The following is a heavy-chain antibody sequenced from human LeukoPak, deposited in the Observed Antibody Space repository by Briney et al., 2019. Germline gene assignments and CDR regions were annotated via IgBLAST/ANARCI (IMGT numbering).Heavy chain of an antibody. V-gene: IGHV1-8*03. CDR3: AREGYSSSSDAFDI. D-gene: IGHD6-13*01. Sequence: GASVKVSCKASGGTFSSYTISWVRQATGQGLEWMGWMNPNSGNTGYAQKFQGRVTITRNTSISTAYMELSSLRSEDTAVYYCAREGYSSSSDAFDIWGQGTMVTVSS. J-gene: IGHJ3*02. CDR2: MNPNSGNT. CDR1: GGTFSSYT.